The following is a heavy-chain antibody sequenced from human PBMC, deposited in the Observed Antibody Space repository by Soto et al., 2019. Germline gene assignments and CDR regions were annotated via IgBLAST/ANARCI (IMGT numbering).Heavy chain of an antibody. V-gene: IGHV4-30-2*01. D-gene: IGHD3-22*01. CDR3: ARGAYSDTSGYLDAFDI. Sequence: QLQLQEFGSGLVKPSQTLSLTCVVSGGSISSGGYSWSWIRQPPGKGLEWLRYIYQSGSTYYNPSLTSRVTISVDRSKNQFYLKLSSVTAADTAVYYCARGAYSDTSGYLDAFDIWGQGRMVTVSS. CDR1: GGSISSGGYS. J-gene: IGHJ3*02. CDR2: IYQSGST.